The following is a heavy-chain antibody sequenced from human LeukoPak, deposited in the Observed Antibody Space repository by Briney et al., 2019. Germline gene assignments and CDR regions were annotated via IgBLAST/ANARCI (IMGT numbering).Heavy chain of an antibody. J-gene: IGHJ3*02. CDR3: ARVLERGYSYGSFGAFDI. Sequence: ASVKVSCKASGYTFTGYYMHWVRQAPGQGLEWMGWINPNSGGTNYAQKFQGRVTMTRDKSISTAYMELSRLRSADTAVYYCARVLERGYSYGSFGAFDIWGQGTIVTVSS. CDR1: GYTFTGYY. V-gene: IGHV1-2*02. D-gene: IGHD5-18*01. CDR2: INPNSGGT.